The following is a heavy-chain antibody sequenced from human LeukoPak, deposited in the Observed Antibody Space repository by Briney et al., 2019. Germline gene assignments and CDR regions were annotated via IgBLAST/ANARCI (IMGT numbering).Heavy chain of an antibody. J-gene: IGHJ5*02. D-gene: IGHD3-9*01. V-gene: IGHV4-59*01. CDR3: ARDGVLTGGNWFDP. Sequence: SETLSLTCTVSGGSISSYYWSWIRQPPGKGLEWIGYIYYSGSTNYNPSLKSRVTISVDTSKNQFSLKLSSVTAADTAVYYCARDGVLTGGNWFDPWGQGTLVTVS. CDR1: GGSISSYY. CDR2: IYYSGST.